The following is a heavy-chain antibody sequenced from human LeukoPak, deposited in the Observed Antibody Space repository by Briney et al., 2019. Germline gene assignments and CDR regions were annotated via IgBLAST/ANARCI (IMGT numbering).Heavy chain of an antibody. Sequence: ASVKVSCKASGYTFTDHYIHWLRQAPGQGLEWMGWINPNNGGTKYAQKFQGRVTMTRDTSTSTAFMDLSRLRSEDTAVYYCAREIGPRQLHLWGSAFDYWGQGTLVTVSS. D-gene: IGHD5-18*01. V-gene: IGHV1-2*02. CDR2: INPNNGGT. CDR3: AREIGPRQLHLWGSAFDY. J-gene: IGHJ4*02. CDR1: GYTFTDHY.